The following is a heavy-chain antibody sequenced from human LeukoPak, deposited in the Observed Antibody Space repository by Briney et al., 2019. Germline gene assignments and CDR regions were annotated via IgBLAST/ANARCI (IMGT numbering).Heavy chain of an antibody. J-gene: IGHJ4*02. V-gene: IGHV3-23*01. CDR3: AKDTITMVRGVIITYYFDY. CDR2: ISGSGGST. D-gene: IGHD3-10*01. Sequence: GGSLRLSCVASGFPFSSYWMTWVRQAPGKGLEWVSAISGSGGSTYYADSVKGRFTISRDNSKNTLYLQMNSLRAEDTAVYYCAKDTITMVRGVIITYYFDYWGQGTLVTVSS. CDR1: GFPFSSYW.